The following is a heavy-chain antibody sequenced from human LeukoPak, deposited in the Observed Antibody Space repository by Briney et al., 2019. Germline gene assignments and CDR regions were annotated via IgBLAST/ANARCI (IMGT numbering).Heavy chain of an antibody. CDR2: INPNSGGT. Sequence: ASVKVSCKVSGYIFTELSMHWVRQAPGQGLEWMGWINPNSGGTNYAQKFQGRVTMTRDTSISTAYMELSRLRSDDTAVYYCARGILDCSSTSCYAGTFMDVWGKGTTVTISS. V-gene: IGHV1-2*02. CDR3: ARGILDCSSTSCYAGTFMDV. D-gene: IGHD2-2*01. CDR1: GYIFTELS. J-gene: IGHJ6*04.